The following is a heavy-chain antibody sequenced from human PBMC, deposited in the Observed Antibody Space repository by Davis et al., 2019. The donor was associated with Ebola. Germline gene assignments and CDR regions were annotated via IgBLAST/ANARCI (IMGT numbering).Heavy chain of an antibody. J-gene: IGHJ6*03. D-gene: IGHD2-2*01. Sequence: PSETLSLTCTVSGGSISSGGYYWSWIRQHPGKGLEWIGYIYYSGSTYYNPSLKSRVTISVDTSKNQFSLKLSSVTAADTAVYYCARAGGIVVVPAAMWYYYYYMDVWGKGTTVTVSS. CDR2: IYYSGST. CDR3: ARAGGIVVVPAAMWYYYYYMDV. CDR1: GGSISSGGYY. V-gene: IGHV4-31*03.